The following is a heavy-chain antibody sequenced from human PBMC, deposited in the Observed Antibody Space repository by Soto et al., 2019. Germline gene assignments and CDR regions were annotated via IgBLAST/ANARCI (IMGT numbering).Heavy chain of an antibody. J-gene: IGHJ3*02. CDR2: IWSNGRNT. Sequence: GGSLRLFCAASGLTFSCCGMHWVRQAPGKGLEWVAVIWSNGRNTYYADSVKGRFTFSRDNAKNTLYLQMNSLRVEDTALYYCVRERAPFDAFDIWGQGTMVTVSS. CDR3: VRERAPFDAFDI. V-gene: IGHV3-33*01. CDR1: GLTFSCCG.